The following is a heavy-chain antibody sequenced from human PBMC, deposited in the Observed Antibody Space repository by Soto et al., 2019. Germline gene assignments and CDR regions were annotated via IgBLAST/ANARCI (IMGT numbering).Heavy chain of an antibody. CDR2: IRSKANSYAT. V-gene: IGHV3-73*01. Sequence: GGSLKLSCAASGFTFSGPAMHWVRQASGKGLEWVGRIRSKANSYATAYAASVKGRFTISRDDSKNTAYLQMNSLKTEDTAVYYCTRPDSGSYYYWGQGTLVTVSS. CDR1: GFTFSGPA. D-gene: IGHD1-26*01. J-gene: IGHJ4*02. CDR3: TRPDSGSYYY.